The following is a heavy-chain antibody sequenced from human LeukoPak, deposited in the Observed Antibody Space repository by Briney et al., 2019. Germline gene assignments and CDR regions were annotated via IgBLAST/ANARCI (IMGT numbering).Heavy chain of an antibody. CDR3: AREKRRGSGKDGFDY. D-gene: IGHD3-10*01. V-gene: IGHV4-38-2*02. Sequence: PSETLSLTCTVSGYSISSGYYWGWIRQPPGKGLEWIGSIYHSGSTYYNPSLKSRVTISVDTSKNQFSLKLSSVTAADTAVYYCAREKRRGSGKDGFDYWGQGTLVTVSS. CDR2: IYHSGST. J-gene: IGHJ4*02. CDR1: GYSISSGYY.